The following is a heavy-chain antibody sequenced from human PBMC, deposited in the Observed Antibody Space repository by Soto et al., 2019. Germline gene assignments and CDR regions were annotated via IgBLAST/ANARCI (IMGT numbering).Heavy chain of an antibody. D-gene: IGHD4-17*01. CDR1: GGSISSYY. Sequence: PSETLSLTCTVSGGSISSYYWSWIRQPPGKGLERIGYIYYSGSTNYNPSLKSRVTISVDTSKNQFSLKLSSVTAADTAVYYCARALHDYGDFIFDYWGQGTLVTVSS. V-gene: IGHV4-59*01. J-gene: IGHJ4*02. CDR2: IYYSGST. CDR3: ARALHDYGDFIFDY.